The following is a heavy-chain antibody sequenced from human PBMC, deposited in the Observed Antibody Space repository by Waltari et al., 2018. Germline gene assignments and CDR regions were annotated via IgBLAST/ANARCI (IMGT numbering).Heavy chain of an antibody. CDR2: MDPSDSYS. Sequence: EVQLVQSEAEMKKPGESLRISCKGSGYSFTSYWISWVRQMPGKGLEWMGRMDPSDSYSNYSPSFQSHVTISADKSISIAYLQWSSLKASDTAVYYCARQVQYSSSSFGAFDIWGQGTMVTVSS. J-gene: IGHJ3*02. V-gene: IGHV5-10-1*03. D-gene: IGHD6-6*01. CDR1: GYSFTSYW. CDR3: ARQVQYSSSSFGAFDI.